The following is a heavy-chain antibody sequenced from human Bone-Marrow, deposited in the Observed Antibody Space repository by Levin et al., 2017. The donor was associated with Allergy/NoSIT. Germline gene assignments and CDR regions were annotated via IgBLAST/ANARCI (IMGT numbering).Heavy chain of an antibody. CDR2: IYKSGAT. CDR1: GGSISSYY. V-gene: IGHV4-4*07. J-gene: IGHJ6*02. Sequence: AGGSLRLSCTFSGGSISSYYWTWIRQSDGKGLEWIGRIYKSGATGYNPSLMSRVTMSVDTSKNQISLKLTYVTAADTAVYYCAGGGREEGDYYYGVDVWGQGTTVTVSS. D-gene: IGHD1-26*01. CDR3: AGGGREEGDYYYGVDV.